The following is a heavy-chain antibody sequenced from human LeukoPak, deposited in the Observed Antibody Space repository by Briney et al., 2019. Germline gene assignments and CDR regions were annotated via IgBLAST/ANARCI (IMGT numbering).Heavy chain of an antibody. Sequence: PGRSLRLSCAASGFTFSSYGMHWVRQAPGKGLEWVAVISYDGSNKYYADSVKGRFTISRDNSKNTLYLQMNSLRAEDTAVYYCAKDLPSNYGPYGMDVWGQGTTVTVSS. CDR3: AKDLPSNYGPYGMDV. V-gene: IGHV3-30*18. J-gene: IGHJ6*02. CDR2: ISYDGSNK. CDR1: GFTFSSYG. D-gene: IGHD4-11*01.